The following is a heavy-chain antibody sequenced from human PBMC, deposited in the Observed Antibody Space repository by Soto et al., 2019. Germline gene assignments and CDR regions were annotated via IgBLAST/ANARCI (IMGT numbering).Heavy chain of an antibody. CDR3: ARDPRLGYCISTSCSRFDP. V-gene: IGHV4-30-4*01. CDR1: GGSISSGDYY. J-gene: IGHJ5*02. Sequence: TLSLTCTVSGGSISSGDYYWSWIRQPPGKGLEWIGYIYYSGSTYYNPSLKSRVTISVDTSKNQFSLKLSSVTAADTAVYYCARDPRLGYCISTSCSRFDPWGQGTLVTVSS. D-gene: IGHD2-2*01. CDR2: IYYSGST.